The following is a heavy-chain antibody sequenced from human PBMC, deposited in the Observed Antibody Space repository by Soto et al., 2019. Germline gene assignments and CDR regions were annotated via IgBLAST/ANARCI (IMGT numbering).Heavy chain of an antibody. CDR3: AHAYGGRSLY. CDR2: IYWDDTN. D-gene: IGHD1-26*01. CDR1: GFSLTTDRVG. V-gene: IGHV2-5*02. J-gene: IGHJ4*02. Sequence: QITLKESGPTLVKPTQTLTLTCTFSGFSLTTDRVGVGWIRQPPGEALEWLAVIYWDDTNTYRPSLESRLTITKDTAKIHVALTMTNMDSVDTSTYYCAHAYGGRSLYWGQGTLVTVSS.